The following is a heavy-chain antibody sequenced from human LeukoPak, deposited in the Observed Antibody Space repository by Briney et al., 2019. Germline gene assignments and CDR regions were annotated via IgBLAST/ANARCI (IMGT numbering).Heavy chain of an antibody. CDR3: ARVPLYYDILTGYRSVVYGMDV. CDR2: ISSSSSYI. J-gene: IGHJ6*02. D-gene: IGHD3-9*01. CDR1: GFTFSSYS. V-gene: IGHV3-21*01. Sequence: PGGSLRLSCAASGFTFSSYSMNWVRQAPGEGLEWVSSISSSSSYIYYADSVKGRFTISRDNAKNSLYLQMNSLRAEDTAVYYCARVPLYYDILTGYRSVVYGMDVWGQGTTVTVSS.